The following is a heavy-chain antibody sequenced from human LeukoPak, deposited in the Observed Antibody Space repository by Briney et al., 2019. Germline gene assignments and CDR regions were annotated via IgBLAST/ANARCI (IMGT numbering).Heavy chain of an antibody. CDR2: ISSSSSSI. J-gene: IGHJ4*02. CDR3: ARAIERGVVDY. CDR1: GFTFSSDS. D-gene: IGHD5-24*01. Sequence: SGGSLRLSCAASGFTFSSDSMNGVRQAPGKWREGCSYISSSSSSIYYADSVKCRFTISRDDAKNSLYLQMNSLRAEDTAVYYCARAIERGVVDYWGQGTLVTVSS. V-gene: IGHV3-48*01.